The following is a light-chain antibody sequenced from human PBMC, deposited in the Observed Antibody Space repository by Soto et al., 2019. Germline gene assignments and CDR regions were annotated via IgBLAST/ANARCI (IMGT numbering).Light chain of an antibody. Sequence: IQMTQSPSTLSASVGDRVTITCRASQGISNFLAWYQQKPGKVPTLLVYGASTLQSGVPSRFSGSGSGTDFSLTISSLRPEDIATYYCQNYHSAPWTFVQGTTVDVK. CDR2: GAS. V-gene: IGKV1-27*01. CDR1: QGISNF. CDR3: QNYHSAPWT. J-gene: IGKJ1*01.